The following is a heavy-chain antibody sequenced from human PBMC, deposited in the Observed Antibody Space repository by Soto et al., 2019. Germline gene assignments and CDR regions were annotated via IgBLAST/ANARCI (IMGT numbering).Heavy chain of an antibody. D-gene: IGHD3-16*02. Sequence: SVKVSCKASGGSFSSHAITWVRQAPGQGLEWMGRIIPILGITNYAQKFQGRVTITTDKSTSTAYMDLSSLRSEDTAMYYCASGEDDDYRYPNNDGFDIWGQGTKVTVSS. CDR2: IIPILGIT. CDR3: ASGEDDDYRYPNNDGFDI. CDR1: GGSFSSHA. V-gene: IGHV1-69*04. J-gene: IGHJ3*02.